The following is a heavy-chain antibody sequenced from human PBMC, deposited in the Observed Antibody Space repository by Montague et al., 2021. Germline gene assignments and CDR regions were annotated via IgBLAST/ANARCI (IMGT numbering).Heavy chain of an antibody. CDR2: IYYSRRT. CDR3: AVTNPYYYYGMDV. V-gene: IGHV4-59*01. CDR1: GASISDYY. D-gene: IGHD1-14*01. Sequence: SETLSLTCSVSGASISDYYWSWIRQPPGKGLEWIGYIYYSRRTNYNPSLKSRATMSVDTSKNQFSLKLSSVTAADTAFYYCAVTNPYYYYGMDVWGQGTTVTVSS. J-gene: IGHJ6*02.